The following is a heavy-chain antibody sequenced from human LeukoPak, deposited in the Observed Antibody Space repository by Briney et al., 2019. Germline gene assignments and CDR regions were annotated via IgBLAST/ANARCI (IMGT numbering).Heavy chain of an antibody. Sequence: GGSLRLSCVAYGFSFPNAWMGWVRQAPGKGLEWVGRIKSNSDDGTRDYAAPVKGRFTISRDDSRKTLYLQMNSLKVEDTGVYFCTTHPPDYGVYEFDFWGQGTLVTVSS. CDR2: IKSNSDDGTR. V-gene: IGHV3-15*01. CDR1: GFSFPNAW. CDR3: TTHPPDYGVYEFDF. J-gene: IGHJ4*02. D-gene: IGHD4-17*01.